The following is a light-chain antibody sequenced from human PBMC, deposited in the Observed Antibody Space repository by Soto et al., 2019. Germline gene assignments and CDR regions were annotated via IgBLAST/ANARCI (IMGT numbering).Light chain of an antibody. V-gene: IGLV3-21*02. CDR3: QVWDTISDHYV. J-gene: IGLJ1*01. Sequence: YELTQPPSVSVAPGQTARITCGGNNIESKSVHWYQQRPGQAPVLVIYVDSDRPSGIPDRFSASTSGNTAALTISRVEAGDEADYYCQVWDTISDHYVFGSGTKVNVL. CDR2: VDS. CDR1: NIESKS.